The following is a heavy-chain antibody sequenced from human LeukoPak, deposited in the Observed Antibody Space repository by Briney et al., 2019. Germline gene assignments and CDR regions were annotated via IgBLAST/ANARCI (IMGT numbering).Heavy chain of an antibody. CDR3: ARENSGSYYQFDC. CDR1: GFTFSSYS. J-gene: IGHJ4*02. D-gene: IGHD1-26*01. Sequence: PGGSLRLSCAASGFTFSSYSMNWVRQAPGKGPEWVSAISSSSIYIYYADSVKGRFTISRDNAKNSLYLQMNSLRPEDTAVYYCARENSGSYYQFDCWGQGTLVTVSS. V-gene: IGHV3-21*01. CDR2: ISSSSIYI.